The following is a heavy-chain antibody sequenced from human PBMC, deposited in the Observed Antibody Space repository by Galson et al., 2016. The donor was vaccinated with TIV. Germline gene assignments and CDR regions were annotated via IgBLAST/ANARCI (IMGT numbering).Heavy chain of an antibody. Sequence: SLRLSCAASGFTFSSFWMSWVRQAPGKGLEWVANIRHDGYEKYFLESVKGRFTISRDNAKNSVYLQMNSLSPDDTAIYYCAGVIYSPFDYWGQGTLVTVSS. CDR3: AGVIYSPFDY. CDR1: GFTFSSFW. V-gene: IGHV3-7*01. CDR2: IRHDGYEK. J-gene: IGHJ4*02. D-gene: IGHD2-15*01.